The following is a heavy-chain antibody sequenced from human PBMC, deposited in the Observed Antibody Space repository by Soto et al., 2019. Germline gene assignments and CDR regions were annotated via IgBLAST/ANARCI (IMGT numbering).Heavy chain of an antibody. CDR3: ARGIASSFYYSDY. V-gene: IGHV3-21*01. CDR1: GFTFSPHA. D-gene: IGHD2-2*01. CDR2: ISNFNNYI. J-gene: IGHJ4*02. Sequence: GGSLRLSCAASGFTFSPHAMNWVRQAPGKGLEWVSSISNFNNYIFYADSVKGRFTISRDNAKNSVYLQMNSLRDEDTAVYYCARGIASSFYYSDYWGQGTLVTVSS.